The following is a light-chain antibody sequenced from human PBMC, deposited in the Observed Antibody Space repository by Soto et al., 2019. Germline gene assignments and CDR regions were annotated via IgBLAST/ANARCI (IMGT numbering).Light chain of an antibody. V-gene: IGLV2-23*01. CDR2: EGT. J-gene: IGLJ1*01. CDR3: CTYAGSRTYV. CDR1: YCDVGSYDL. Sequence: QSVLTQPASVSGPPGQSIVISCYGSYCDVGSYDLISWYLQYPGKAPKVIIFEGTKRPSGVSDRFSCSKSDNTASLTICGLQTEDEADYYCCTYAGSRTYVVGPGTKLTGL.